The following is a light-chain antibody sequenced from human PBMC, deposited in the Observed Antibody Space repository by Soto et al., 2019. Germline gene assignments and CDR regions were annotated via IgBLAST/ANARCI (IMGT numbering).Light chain of an antibody. CDR2: AAS. CDR3: QQSYSTPYT. V-gene: IGKV1-39*01. CDR1: XSIXXY. J-gene: IGKJ2*01. Sequence: DIQMTQSPSXLSASVGDXVTXTCRASXSIXXYLNWYQQKPGKAPKLLIYAASSLQSGVPSRFSGSGSGTDFTLTISSLQPEDFATYYCQQSYSTPYTFGQGTKLEIK.